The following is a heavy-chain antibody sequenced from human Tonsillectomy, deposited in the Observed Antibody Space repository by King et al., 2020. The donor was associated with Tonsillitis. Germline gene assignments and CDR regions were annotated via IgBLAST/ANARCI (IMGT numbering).Heavy chain of an antibody. V-gene: IGHV3-30*18. Sequence: VQLVESGGGVVQPERSLRLSCAGSGFTFNDYGMHWVRQAPGKGLEWVAIISYDGSDEYYTDSVKGRFTVSRDNSKNTLYLQMNSLRAEDTAVYYCAKAFSGTYDAFDIWGQGTMVTVSS. CDR2: ISYDGSDE. CDR3: AKAFSGTYDAFDI. D-gene: IGHD1-7*01. J-gene: IGHJ3*02. CDR1: GFTFNDYG.